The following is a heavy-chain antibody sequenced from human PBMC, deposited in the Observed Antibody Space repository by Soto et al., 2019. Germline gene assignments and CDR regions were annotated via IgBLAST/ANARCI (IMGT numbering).Heavy chain of an antibody. J-gene: IGHJ1*01. CDR2: ISSNGGST. CDR3: ARAPDGPYYYDSSGYPFQH. Sequence: GGSLRLSCAASGFTFSNYAMHWVRQAPGKGLEYVSAISSNGGSTYYANSVKGRFTISRDNSKNTLYLQMGSLRAEDMAVYYCARAPDGPYYYDSSGYPFQHWGQDT. D-gene: IGHD3-22*01. CDR1: GFTFSNYA. V-gene: IGHV3-64*01.